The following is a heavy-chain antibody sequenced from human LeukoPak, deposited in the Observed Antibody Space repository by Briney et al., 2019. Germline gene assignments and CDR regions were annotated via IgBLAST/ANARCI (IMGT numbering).Heavy chain of an antibody. D-gene: IGHD3-9*01. Sequence: GGSLRLSCAASGFTFDEYAMHWVRQAPGKGLEWVSGISWNSGSIGYADSVKGRFTISRDNAKNSLYLQMNSLRDADTASYYCAKSRKYYDILSAFDIWGQGTKVTVSS. CDR2: ISWNSGSI. V-gene: IGHV3-9*01. CDR3: AKSRKYYDILSAFDI. CDR1: GFTFDEYA. J-gene: IGHJ3*02.